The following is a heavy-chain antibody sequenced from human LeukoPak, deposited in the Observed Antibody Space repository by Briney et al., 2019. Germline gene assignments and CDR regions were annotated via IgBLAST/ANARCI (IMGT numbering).Heavy chain of an antibody. Sequence: GGSLKLSCAASGSTFSGSAMHWVRQASGKGLEWVGRIRSKANSYATAYAASVKGRFTISRDDSKNTAYLQMNSLKTEDTAVYYCTSHLPGWEGEDYWGQGTLVTVSS. D-gene: IGHD1-26*01. CDR1: GSTFSGSA. J-gene: IGHJ4*02. CDR2: IRSKANSYAT. V-gene: IGHV3-73*01. CDR3: TSHLPGWEGEDY.